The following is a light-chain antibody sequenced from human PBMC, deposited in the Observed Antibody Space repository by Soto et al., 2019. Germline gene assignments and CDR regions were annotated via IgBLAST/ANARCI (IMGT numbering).Light chain of an antibody. V-gene: IGLV2-11*01. Sequence: QSALTQPRSVSGSLGQSITISCTGTSSDVGGYNYVSWYRQHPGKAPKLMIYDVSKRPSGVPDRFSGSKSGNTASLTISGLQAEDEADYYCCSYAGSYTHYVFGTGT. CDR1: SSDVGGYNY. CDR3: CSYAGSYTHYV. J-gene: IGLJ1*01. CDR2: DVS.